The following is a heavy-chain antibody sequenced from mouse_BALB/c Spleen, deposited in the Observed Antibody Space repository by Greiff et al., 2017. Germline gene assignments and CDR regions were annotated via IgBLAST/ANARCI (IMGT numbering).Heavy chain of an antibody. D-gene: IGHD1-1*01. J-gene: IGHJ4*01. CDR2: IDPENGDT. CDR3: NAGGRGGAMDY. CDR1: GFNIKDYY. Sequence: EVMLVESGAELVRSGASVKLSCTASGFNIKDYYMHWVKQRPEQGLEWIGWIDPENGDTEYAPKFQGKATMTADTSSNTAYLQLSSLTSEDTAVYYCNAGGRGGAMDYWGQGTSVTVSS. V-gene: IGHV14-4*02.